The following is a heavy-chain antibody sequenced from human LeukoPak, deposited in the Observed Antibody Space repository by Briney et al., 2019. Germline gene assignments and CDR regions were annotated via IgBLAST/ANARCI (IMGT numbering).Heavy chain of an antibody. CDR1: GFIFSSYA. Sequence: PGGSLRLSCAASGFIFSSYAMSWVRQAPGKGLEWVSAISGSGGTTHYADSVKGRFTISRDNSKNTLFLQMDSLRGEDTAVYYCAKRVVVGAPSPHSDFQHWGQGTLVTVSS. CDR2: ISGSGGTT. J-gene: IGHJ1*01. D-gene: IGHD1-26*01. V-gene: IGHV3-23*01. CDR3: AKRVVVGAPSPHSDFQH.